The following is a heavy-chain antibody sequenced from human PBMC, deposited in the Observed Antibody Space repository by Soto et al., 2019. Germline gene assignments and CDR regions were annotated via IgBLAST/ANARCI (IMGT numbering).Heavy chain of an antibody. Sequence: QVQLVQSGAEVKKPGSSVKVSCKASGGTFSSYAISWVRQAPGQGLEWMGGIIPIFGTANYAQKFQGRVTVTADESTSPAYMELGSLRSEDTAVYYCARANGGYDGKYHYYGMDVWGQGTTVTVSS. D-gene: IGHD5-12*01. CDR2: IIPIFGTA. V-gene: IGHV1-69*12. J-gene: IGHJ6*02. CDR3: ARANGGYDGKYHYYGMDV. CDR1: GGTFSSYA.